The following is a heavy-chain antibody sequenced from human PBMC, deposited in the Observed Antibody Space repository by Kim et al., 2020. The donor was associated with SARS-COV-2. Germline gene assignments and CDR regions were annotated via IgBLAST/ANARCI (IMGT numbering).Heavy chain of an antibody. CDR2: ISSSSSTI. D-gene: IGHD3-3*01. V-gene: IGHV3-48*02. Sequence: GGSLRLSCAASGFTFSSYSMNWVRQAPGKGLEWVSYISSSSSTIYYADSVKGRFTISRDNAKNSLYLQMNSLRDEDTAVYYCARDSYYDFWSGSDNWFDPWGQGTLVTVSS. J-gene: IGHJ5*02. CDR3: ARDSYYDFWSGSDNWFDP. CDR1: GFTFSSYS.